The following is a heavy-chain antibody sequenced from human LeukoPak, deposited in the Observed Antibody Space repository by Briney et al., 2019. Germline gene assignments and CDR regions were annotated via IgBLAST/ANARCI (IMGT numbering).Heavy chain of an antibody. V-gene: IGHV3-23*01. J-gene: IGHJ4*01. D-gene: IGHD3-22*01. CDR1: GFTFSSYS. CDR2: ISGSGGST. CDR3: AKPYDSSGYYYSVPDY. Sequence: GGSLRLSCAASGFTFSSYSMNWVRQAPGKGLEWVSAISGSGGSTYYADSVKGRFTISRDNSKNTLYLQMNSLRAEDTAVYYCAKPYDSSGYYYSVPDYWGHGTLVTVSS.